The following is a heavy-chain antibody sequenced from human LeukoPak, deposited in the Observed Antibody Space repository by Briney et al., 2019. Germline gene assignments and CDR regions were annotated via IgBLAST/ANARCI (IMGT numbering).Heavy chain of an antibody. V-gene: IGHV3-23*01. CDR1: GFTFSSYA. D-gene: IGHD6-19*01. CDR2: ISGSGGST. CDR3: ARGIGAVAVPGLSLPNWYFDL. J-gene: IGHJ2*01. Sequence: PGGSLRLSCAASGFTFSSYAMSWVRQAPGKGLEWVSAISGSGGSTYYADSVKGRFTISRDNSKNTLYLQMNSLRAEDTAVYYCARGIGAVAVPGLSLPNWYFDLWGRGTLVTVSS.